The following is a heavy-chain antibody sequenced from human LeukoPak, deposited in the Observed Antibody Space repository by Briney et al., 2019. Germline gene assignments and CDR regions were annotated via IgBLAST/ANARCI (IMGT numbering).Heavy chain of an antibody. D-gene: IGHD3-10*01. V-gene: IGHV3-21*01. Sequence: GGSLRLSCAASGLTFSSYSMNWVRQAPGKGLEWVSSITSSSSYTYYAESVKGRFTISRDNAENSLYLQMNSLRAEDTAVYYCARDPYFGELSPHVYYWYMDVWGKGTTVTISS. J-gene: IGHJ6*03. CDR1: GLTFSSYS. CDR3: ARDPYFGELSPHVYYWYMDV. CDR2: ITSSSSYT.